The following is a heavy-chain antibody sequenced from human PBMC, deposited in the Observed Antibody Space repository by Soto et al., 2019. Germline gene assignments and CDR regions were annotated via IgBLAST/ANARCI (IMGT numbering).Heavy chain of an antibody. CDR1: GYRFTLYW. CDR2: IYPGDSDT. Sequence: PGESLKISCNVSGYRFTLYWIGCVRQMPGKGLEWMGIIYPGDSDTRYSPSFQGQVTISADKSISTAYLQWSSLKASDTAMYYCARHTPRVLRNYYYYGMDVWGQGTKVTVSS. D-gene: IGHD3-3*01. J-gene: IGHJ6*02. V-gene: IGHV5-51*01. CDR3: ARHTPRVLRNYYYYGMDV.